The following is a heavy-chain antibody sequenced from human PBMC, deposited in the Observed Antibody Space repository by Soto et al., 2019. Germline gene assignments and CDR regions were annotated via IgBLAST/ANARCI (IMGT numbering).Heavy chain of an antibody. CDR3: ATLSSSIVVVPDYGMDV. CDR1: GYTFISHG. D-gene: IGHD2-15*01. V-gene: IGHV1-18*04. Sequence: QVQLVQSGVEVKKPGASVKVSCKASGYTFISHGISWVRQAPGQGLEWMGWISGKNGNTNYEQKLQGRVTLTTDTSTSTAYMELRSLRSDATAVYYCATLSSSIVVVPDYGMDVWGQGTTITLSS. J-gene: IGHJ6*02. CDR2: ISGKNGNT.